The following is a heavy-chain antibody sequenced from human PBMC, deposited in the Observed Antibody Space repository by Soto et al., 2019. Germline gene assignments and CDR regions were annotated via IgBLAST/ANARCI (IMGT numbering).Heavy chain of an antibody. D-gene: IGHD6-13*01. CDR1: GFTFNSYA. Sequence: GGALRLSCAASGFTFNSYAVSWVRQAPGKGLEWVSAISGSGGSTYYADSVKGRFTISRDNSKNTLYLQMNSLRAEDTAVYYCAKIGFSSSGDYYYYYGMDVWGQGTTVTVSS. CDR3: AKIGFSSSGDYYYYYGMDV. CDR2: ISGSGGST. J-gene: IGHJ6*02. V-gene: IGHV3-23*01.